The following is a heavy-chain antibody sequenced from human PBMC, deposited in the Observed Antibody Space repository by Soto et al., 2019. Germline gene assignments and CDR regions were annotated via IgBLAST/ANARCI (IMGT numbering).Heavy chain of an antibody. J-gene: IGHJ4*02. CDR1: GGTFSSYA. V-gene: IGHV1-69*01. D-gene: IGHD6-13*01. CDR3: GRGVKEQL. Sequence: QVQLVQSGAEVMKPGSSVKVSCKASGGTFSSYAISWVRQAPVHGPEWLGGFIPIFGTANYAQKFQGRVTITADESTSKAYMELSSLRCEETAVYYCGRGVKEQLWGQGTLLTVS. CDR2: FIPIFGTA.